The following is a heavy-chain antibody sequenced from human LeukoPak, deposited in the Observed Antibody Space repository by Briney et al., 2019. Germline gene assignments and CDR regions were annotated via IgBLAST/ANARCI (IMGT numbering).Heavy chain of an antibody. V-gene: IGHV5-51*01. CDR1: GYSFSNYW. D-gene: IGHD6-19*01. J-gene: IGHJ4*02. CDR3: ARHPTRYSSGWMSFDY. CDR2: IYPGDSDT. Sequence: GESLKISCKGSGYSFSNYWIGWVRQMPGKGLEWMGIIYPGDSDTRYSPSFQGQVTISADKSISTAYLQWSSLKASDTAMYYCARHPTRYSSGWMSFDYWGQGTLVTVSS.